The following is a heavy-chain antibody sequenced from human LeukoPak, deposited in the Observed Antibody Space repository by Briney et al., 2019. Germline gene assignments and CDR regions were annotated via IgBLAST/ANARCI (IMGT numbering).Heavy chain of an antibody. V-gene: IGHV3-48*03. CDR3: ARLEAGIVGADAFDI. CDR2: ISSSGSTI. J-gene: IGHJ3*02. Sequence: PGGSLRLCCAASGFTFTNYAMTWDRQAPGKGLEWVSYISSSGSTIYYADSVKGRFTISRDNAKNSLYLQMNSLRAEDTAVYYCARLEAGIVGADAFDIWGQGTMVTVSS. D-gene: IGHD1-26*01. CDR1: GFTFTNYA.